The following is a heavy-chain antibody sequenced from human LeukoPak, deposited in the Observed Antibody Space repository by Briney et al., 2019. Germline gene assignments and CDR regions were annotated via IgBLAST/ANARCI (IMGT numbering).Heavy chain of an antibody. Sequence: GGSLRLSCAASGFTFISYALSWVRQAPGKGLEWVSGILDSGYSTYYANPVKGRFTISRDNSNNTLYRQMNSLRAEDTAVYYCADYRKPQGLDYWGQGTLVTVSS. J-gene: IGHJ4*02. D-gene: IGHD1-14*01. V-gene: IGHV3-23*01. CDR1: GFTFISYA. CDR2: ILDSGYST. CDR3: ADYRKPQGLDY.